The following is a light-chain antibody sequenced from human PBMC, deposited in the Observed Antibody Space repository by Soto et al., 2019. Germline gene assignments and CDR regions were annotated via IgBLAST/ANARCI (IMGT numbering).Light chain of an antibody. Sequence: DIQMTQSPSSLSASVGDRVTITCRASQSISSYLNWYQQKPGKAPKLLIYAASSLQSGVPSRFSGSGSGTDFTLTISSLQPVDFATYYCQRSYSTPWTFGQGTKVEIK. CDR3: QRSYSTPWT. V-gene: IGKV1-39*01. CDR2: AAS. CDR1: QSISSY. J-gene: IGKJ1*01.